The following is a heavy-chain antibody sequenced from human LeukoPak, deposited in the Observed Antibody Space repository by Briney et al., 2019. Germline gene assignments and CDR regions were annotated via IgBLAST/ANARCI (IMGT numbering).Heavy chain of an antibody. D-gene: IGHD6-13*01. CDR3: ARVVDSSSGDWFDP. CDR1: GGSISGHY. V-gene: IGHV4-59*11. Sequence: SETLSLTCTVSGGSISGHYWTWIRQPPGKGLEWIGYIYDIGSTTYNPSLKSRVTISVDTSKNQFSLKLSSVTAADTAVYYCARVVDSSSGDWFDPWGQGTLVTVSS. J-gene: IGHJ5*02. CDR2: IYDIGST.